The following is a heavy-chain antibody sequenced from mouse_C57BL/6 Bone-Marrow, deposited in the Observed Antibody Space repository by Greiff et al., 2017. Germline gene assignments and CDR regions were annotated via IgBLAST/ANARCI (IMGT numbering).Heavy chain of an antibody. D-gene: IGHD1-1*01. J-gene: IGHJ2*01. CDR3: AREGDYGSSYLDY. Sequence: VKLQQPGAELVKPGASVKMSCKASGYTFTSYWITWVKQRPGQGLEWIGDIYPGSGSTNYNEKFKSKATLTVDTSSSTAYMQLSSLTSEDSAVYYCAREGDYGSSYLDYWGQGTTLTVSS. CDR1: GYTFTSYW. V-gene: IGHV1-55*01. CDR2: IYPGSGST.